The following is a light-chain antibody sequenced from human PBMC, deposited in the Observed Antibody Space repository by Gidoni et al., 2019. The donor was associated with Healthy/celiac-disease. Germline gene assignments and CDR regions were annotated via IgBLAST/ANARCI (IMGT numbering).Light chain of an antibody. J-gene: IGLJ2*01. CDR3: NSRDSSGNHLRV. Sequence: SSELTQDPAVSVALGQTVRITCQGDSLRSYYASWYQQNPGQAPVLVIYGKNNRPSGIPDRFYGSSSGNTASLTITGAQAEDEADYYCNSRDSSGNHLRVFGGGTKLTVL. V-gene: IGLV3-19*01. CDR1: SLRSYY. CDR2: GKN.